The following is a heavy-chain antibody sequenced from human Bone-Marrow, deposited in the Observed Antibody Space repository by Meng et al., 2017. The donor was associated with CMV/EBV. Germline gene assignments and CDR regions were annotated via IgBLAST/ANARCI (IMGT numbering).Heavy chain of an antibody. CDR2: ISSDDRTR. CDR1: GFNFGTYG. V-gene: IGHV3-48*04. D-gene: IGHD3-10*01. J-gene: IGHJ4*01. CDR3: ARDRGVVIPAAPYYFDY. Sequence: GESLKISCVGTGFNFGTYGLNWVRQAPGRGLEWISFISSDDRTRTYADSVRGRFTISRDDAKSSVSLQMRSLRVEDTAFYYCARDRGVVIPAAPYYFDYWGRGTLVTVSS.